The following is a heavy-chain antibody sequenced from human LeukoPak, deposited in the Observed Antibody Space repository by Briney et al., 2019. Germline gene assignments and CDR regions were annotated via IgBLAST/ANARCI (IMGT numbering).Heavy chain of an antibody. Sequence: WGSLRLSGAASGFTFSSYWMTWVRQVPGKGLECVGNIKGDGSEKYYVDSAKGRFTISRDNAKNSLYLQLNSLRAEDTAVYYCAKDRRGRWVIAVAGTKAMYYFDYWGQGTLVTVSS. CDR3: AKDRRGRWVIAVAGTKAMYYFDY. J-gene: IGHJ4*02. CDR2: IKGDGSEK. V-gene: IGHV3-7*01. CDR1: GFTFSSYW. D-gene: IGHD6-19*01.